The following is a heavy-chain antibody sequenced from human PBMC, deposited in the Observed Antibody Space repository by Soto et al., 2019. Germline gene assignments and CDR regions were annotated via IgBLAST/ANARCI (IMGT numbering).Heavy chain of an antibody. CDR3: ARSLGYGSGSYGLIDY. V-gene: IGHV4-31*03. J-gene: IGHJ4*02. D-gene: IGHD3-10*01. CDR2: IYYSGST. CDR1: GGSISSVGYY. Sequence: SETLSLTCTFSGGSISSVGYYWSWIRQHPGKGLEWIGYIYYSGSTYYNPSLKSRVTISVDTSKNQFSLKLSSVTAADTAVYYCARSLGYGSGSYGLIDYWGQGTLVTVS.